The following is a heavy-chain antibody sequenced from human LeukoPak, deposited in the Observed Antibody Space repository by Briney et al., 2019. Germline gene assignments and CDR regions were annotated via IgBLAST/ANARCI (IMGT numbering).Heavy chain of an antibody. J-gene: IGHJ4*02. V-gene: IGHV3-7*01. CDR1: GFTFSSAW. CDR3: ARGPNYGARVDYLDS. D-gene: IGHD4-17*01. Sequence: GGSLRLSCAASGFTFSSAWMTWVRQAPGKGLEWVASIKQGGSEKYYADSVKGRFTVSRDDAKNSLYFQMNSLSADDTAVYYCARGPNYGARVDYLDSWGQGTKVTVSS. CDR2: IKQGGSEK.